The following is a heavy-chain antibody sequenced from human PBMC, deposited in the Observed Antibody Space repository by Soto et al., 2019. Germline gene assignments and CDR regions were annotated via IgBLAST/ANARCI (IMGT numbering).Heavy chain of an antibody. CDR1: GYSFPSLD. CDR2: MQPSSGRT. J-gene: IGHJ4*02. V-gene: IGHV1-8*01. D-gene: IGHD2-21*02. CDR3: ARGVTARVDN. Sequence: ASVKVSRRASGYSFPSLDIIWVRQTTGSGIEWMGWMQPSSGRTGYAQKFQGRVTMTRDTSINTASMELSRLTSDDTASYYRARGVTARVDNWGQGPQVTVSS.